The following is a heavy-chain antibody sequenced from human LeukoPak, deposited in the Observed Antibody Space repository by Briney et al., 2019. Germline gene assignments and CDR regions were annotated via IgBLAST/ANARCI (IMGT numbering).Heavy chain of an antibody. J-gene: IGHJ3*02. Sequence: ASVKVSCKASGYTFTSYDINWVRQATGQGLEWMGWMTPNSGNTGYAQKFQGRVTMTRNTSISTAYMELSSLRSEDTAVYYCARWGRAMIVVVSQHADAFDIWGQGTMVTVSS. CDR3: ARWGRAMIVVVSQHADAFDI. D-gene: IGHD3-22*01. CDR2: MTPNSGNT. CDR1: GYTFTSYD. V-gene: IGHV1-8*02.